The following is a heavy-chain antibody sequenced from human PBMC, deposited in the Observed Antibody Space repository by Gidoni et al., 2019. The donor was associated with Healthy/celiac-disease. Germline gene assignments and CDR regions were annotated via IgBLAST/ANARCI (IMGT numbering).Heavy chain of an antibody. V-gene: IGHV4-4*02. CDR1: GGSISSSNW. CDR2: IYHSGST. Sequence: QVQLQESGPGLVQPSGTLSLTCAVSGGSISSSNWWRWVRQPPAKGLEWIPEIYHSGSTNSNPSLKSRVTISVDKSKNQFSLKLSSVTAADAAVYYCARRGWNYDYHYYYGMDVWGQGTTVTVSS. J-gene: IGHJ6*02. CDR3: ARRGWNYDYHYYYGMDV. D-gene: IGHD1-7*01.